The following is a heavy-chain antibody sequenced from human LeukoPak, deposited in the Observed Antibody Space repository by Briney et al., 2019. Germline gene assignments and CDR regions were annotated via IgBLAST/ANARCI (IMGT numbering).Heavy chain of an antibody. CDR2: IYYSGST. Sequence: PSETLSLTCSVSSGSISSDYWSWIRQPPGKGLEWIGYIYYSGSTNYNPSLKSRVTISVDTSKTQFSLKLSSVTAADTAVYYCAKIYSYGATFDYWGQGTLVTVSS. D-gene: IGHD5-18*01. CDR3: AKIYSYGATFDY. V-gene: IGHV4-59*01. J-gene: IGHJ4*02. CDR1: SGSISSDY.